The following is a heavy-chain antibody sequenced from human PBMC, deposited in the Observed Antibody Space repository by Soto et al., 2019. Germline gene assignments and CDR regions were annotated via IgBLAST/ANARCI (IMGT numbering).Heavy chain of an antibody. CDR3: ARDPYYDFWGGYLSEINYYYYMDV. CDR1: GFTFSSYS. CDR2: ISSSSSYI. J-gene: IGHJ6*03. Sequence: GGSLRLSCAASGFTFSSYSMNWVRQAPGKGLEWVSSISSSSSYIYYADSVKGRFTISRDNAKNSLYLQMNILRAEDTAVYYCARDPYYDFWGGYLSEINYYYYMDVWGKGTTVTVSS. V-gene: IGHV3-21*01. D-gene: IGHD3-3*01.